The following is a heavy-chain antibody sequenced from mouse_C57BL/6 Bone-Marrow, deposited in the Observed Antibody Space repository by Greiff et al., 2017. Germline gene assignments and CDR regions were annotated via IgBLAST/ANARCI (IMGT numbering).Heavy chain of an antibody. D-gene: IGHD2-3*01. CDR2: LDPEIGDT. Sequence: VQLQQSGAELVRPGASVKLSCTASGFNIKDDYIHWVKQRPEQGLEWIGWLDPEIGDTEYASKFQGKATITSDTSSNTAYLQLSSLTSEDTAVYYCSSFDGNYFDFWCQGTPLTVAS. V-gene: IGHV14-4*01. CDR3: SSFDGNYFDF. CDR1: GFNIKDDY. J-gene: IGHJ2*01.